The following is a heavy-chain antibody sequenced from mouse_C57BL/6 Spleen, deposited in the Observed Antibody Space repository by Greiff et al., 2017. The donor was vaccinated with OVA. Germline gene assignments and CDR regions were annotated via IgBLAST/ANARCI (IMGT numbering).Heavy chain of an antibody. J-gene: IGHJ3*01. CDR3: ARVDYYGSSSFAY. Sequence: EVQLVESGPGLVKPSQSLSLTCSVTGYSITSGYYWNWIRQFPGNKLEWMGYISYDGSNNYNPSLKNRISITRDTSKNQFFLKLNSVTTEDTATYYCARVDYYGSSSFAYWGQGTLVTVSA. D-gene: IGHD1-1*01. CDR2: ISYDGSN. CDR1: GYSITSGYY. V-gene: IGHV3-6*01.